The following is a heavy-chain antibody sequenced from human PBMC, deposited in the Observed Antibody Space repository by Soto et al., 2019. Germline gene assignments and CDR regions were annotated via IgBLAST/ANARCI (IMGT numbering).Heavy chain of an antibody. CDR3: VKNDDCWSWGMDV. V-gene: IGHV3-23*01. CDR1: GFTFNSYA. CDR2: ISSSGDGT. D-gene: IGHD3-3*01. Sequence: GGSLRLSCAASGFTFNSYAMTWVRQAPGKGLEWVSIISSSGDGTYYGDSVKGRFIISRDNSRNTLNLQMNSLRVEDTAVYYCVKNDDCWSWGMDVSGQGTTVTVSS. J-gene: IGHJ6*02.